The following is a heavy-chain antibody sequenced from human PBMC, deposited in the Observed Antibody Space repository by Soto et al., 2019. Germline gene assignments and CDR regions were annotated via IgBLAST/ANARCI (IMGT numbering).Heavy chain of an antibody. CDR3: ARHVPYSSGWYYFDY. D-gene: IGHD6-19*01. V-gene: IGHV5-10-1*01. CDR2: IDPSDSYT. CDR1: GYPFTSFS. Sequence: GESLKSSCKGSGYPFTSFSITWVRQMPGKGLEWLGRIDPSDSYTNYGPSFQGHVTISADKSISTAYLQWGSLKASDTAMYYCARHVPYSSGWYYFDYWGQGTLVTVSS. J-gene: IGHJ4*02.